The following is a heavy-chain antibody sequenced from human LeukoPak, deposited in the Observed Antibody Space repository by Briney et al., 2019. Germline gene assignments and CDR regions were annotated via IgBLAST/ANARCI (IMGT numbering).Heavy chain of an antibody. V-gene: IGHV3-23*01. CDR2: IRGNGET. CDR3: ASPYYDILTGYYY. J-gene: IGHJ4*02. D-gene: IGHD3-9*01. Sequence: GGSLRLSCAASGLSFSTFAMSWVRQGPARGLEWVSSIRGNGETFYADSVKGRFTISRDNSKNTLYLQVNSLRAEDTAVYYCASPYYDILTGYYYWGQGTLVTVSS. CDR1: GLSFSTFA.